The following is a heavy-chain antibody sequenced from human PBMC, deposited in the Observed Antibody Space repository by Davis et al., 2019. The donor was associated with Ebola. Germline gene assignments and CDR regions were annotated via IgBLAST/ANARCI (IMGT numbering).Heavy chain of an antibody. CDR1: GFTFSSYW. CDR3: AKASSWYNYYYMDV. CDR2: IDSDGSST. V-gene: IGHV3-74*01. J-gene: IGHJ6*03. D-gene: IGHD1-1*01. Sequence: PGGSLRLSCAASGFTFSSYWMHWVRQVPGKGLVWVSRIDSDGSSTTYADSVKGRFTISRDNAKNTLYLQMNSLRAEDTAVYYCAKASSWYNYYYMDVWGKGTTVTVSS.